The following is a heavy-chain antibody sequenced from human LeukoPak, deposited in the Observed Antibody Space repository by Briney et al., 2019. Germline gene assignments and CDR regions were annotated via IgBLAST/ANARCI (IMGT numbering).Heavy chain of an antibody. CDR3: AKGRDYYYYYYMDV. J-gene: IGHJ6*03. CDR1: GFTFNSYA. CDR2: VSGSGGST. V-gene: IGHV3-23*01. Sequence: GGSLRLSCAASGFTFNSYAMSWVRQAPGKGLEWVSAVSGSGGSTYYADSVKGRFTISRDNSKNTLYLQMSSLRAEDTAVYYCAKGRDYYYYYYMDVWGKGTTVTVSS.